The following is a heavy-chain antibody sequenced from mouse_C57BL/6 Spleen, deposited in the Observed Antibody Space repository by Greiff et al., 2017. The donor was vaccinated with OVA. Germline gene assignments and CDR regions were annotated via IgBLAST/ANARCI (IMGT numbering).Heavy chain of an antibody. CDR2: INPSNGGT. V-gene: IGHV1-53*01. D-gene: IGHD2-4*01. J-gene: IGHJ3*01. Sequence: QVQLQQSGPELVKPGASVKLSCKASGYTFTSYWMHWVKQRPGQGLEWIGNINPSNGGTNYNEKFKSKATLTVDKSSSTAYMQLSSLTSEDSAVYYCARWNYDYDGGFAYWGQGTLVTVSA. CDR3: ARWNYDYDGGFAY. CDR1: GYTFTSYW.